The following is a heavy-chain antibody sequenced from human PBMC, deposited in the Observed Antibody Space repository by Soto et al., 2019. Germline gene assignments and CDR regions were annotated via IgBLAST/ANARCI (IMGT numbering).Heavy chain of an antibody. J-gene: IGHJ4*02. Sequence: GGSLRLSCAASGFTFSSYDMHWFRQATGKGLEWVSAIGTAGDTYYPGSVKGRFTISRENAKNSLYLQMNSLRAEDTAVYYCAREGGSRTFDYWGQGTLVTVSS. CDR1: GFTFSSYD. D-gene: IGHD3-10*01. CDR3: AREGGSRTFDY. V-gene: IGHV3-13*01. CDR2: IGTAGDT.